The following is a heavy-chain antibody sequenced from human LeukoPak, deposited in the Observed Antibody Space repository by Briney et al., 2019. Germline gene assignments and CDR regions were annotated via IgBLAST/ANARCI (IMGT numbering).Heavy chain of an antibody. CDR1: GITLSSHA. Sequence: GGSLRLSCATSGITLSSHAMSWVRQAPGKGLNWASLIRVVGVHTYYGDSVKGRFTISRDNSKNTFYLQMNSLRADDTAVYYCAKGGEATMRDGYNYYYYYMEVWGKGTTVTVSS. V-gene: IGHV3-23*01. CDR2: IRVVGVHT. J-gene: IGHJ6*03. CDR3: AKGGEATMRDGYNYYYYYMEV. D-gene: IGHD5-24*01.